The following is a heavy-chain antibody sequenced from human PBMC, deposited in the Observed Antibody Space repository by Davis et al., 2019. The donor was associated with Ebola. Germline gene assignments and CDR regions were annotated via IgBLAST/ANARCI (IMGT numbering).Heavy chain of an antibody. CDR3: GRASRLTDY. D-gene: IGHD2-21*02. CDR2: ISWNSGGA. Sequence: SLRLSCAASGFSFDKYAMHWVRQAPGKGLEWVAGISWNSGGAGYAGSVRGRFFISRDNNYKSLYLQMNSLRPEDSAIYYCGRASRLTDYWGQGTLVTVSS. V-gene: IGHV3-9*01. J-gene: IGHJ4*02. CDR1: GFSFDKYA.